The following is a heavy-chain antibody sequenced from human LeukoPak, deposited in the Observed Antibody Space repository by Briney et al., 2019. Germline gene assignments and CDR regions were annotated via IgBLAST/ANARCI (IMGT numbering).Heavy chain of an antibody. J-gene: IGHJ6*03. CDR1: GGSISSYY. D-gene: IGHD7-27*01. CDR3: ARVTGDRRYYYYYMDV. CDR2: IHSSGNT. V-gene: IGHV4-4*07. Sequence: SETLSLXCTVSGGSISSYYWSWIRIRQPAGKGLEWIGRIHSSGNTNYNPSLKGRVTMSVDTSKNQFSLSLTSVTAADTAVYYCARVTGDRRYYYYYMDVWGRGTTVTVSS.